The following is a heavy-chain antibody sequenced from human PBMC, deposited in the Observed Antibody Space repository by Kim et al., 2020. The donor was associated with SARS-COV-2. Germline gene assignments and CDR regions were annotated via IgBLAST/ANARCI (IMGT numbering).Heavy chain of an antibody. D-gene: IGHD3-16*01. CDR3: ARDLGGSGYFQH. CDR2: ISYDGSNK. J-gene: IGHJ1*01. Sequence: GGSLRLSCAASGFTFSSYAMHWVRQAPGKGLEWVAVISYDGSNKYYADSVKGRFTISRDNSKNTLYLQMNSLRAEDTAVYYCARDLGGSGYFQHWGQGTLVTVSS. V-gene: IGHV3-30*04. CDR1: GFTFSSYA.